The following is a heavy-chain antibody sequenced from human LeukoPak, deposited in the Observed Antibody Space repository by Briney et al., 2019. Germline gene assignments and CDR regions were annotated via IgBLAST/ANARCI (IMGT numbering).Heavy chain of an antibody. J-gene: IGHJ4*02. CDR2: IKQDGSEK. CDR1: GFTFSSYW. D-gene: IGHD6-13*01. V-gene: IGHV3-7*01. CDR3: ARDSSSWGYYFDY. Sequence: GGSLRLSCAASGFTFSSYWMSWVRQAPGKGLEWVANIKQDGSEKYYVDSVKGRFTISRDNSKNTLYLQMNSLRAEDTAVYYCARDSSSWGYYFDYWGQGTLVTVSS.